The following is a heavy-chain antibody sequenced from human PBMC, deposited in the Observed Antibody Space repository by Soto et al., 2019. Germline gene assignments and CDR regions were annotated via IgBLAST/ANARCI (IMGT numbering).Heavy chain of an antibody. J-gene: IGHJ4*02. CDR2: IIPILGIA. CDR3: ARDPPIEGVPAAMLLDDY. Sequence: SVKVSCKASGGTFSSYTISWVRQAPGQGLEKMGRIIPILGIANYAQKFQGRVTITADKSTSTAYMELSRLRSEDTAVYYCARDPPIEGVPAAMLLDDYWGQGTLVTVSS. V-gene: IGHV1-69*04. CDR1: GGTFSSYT. D-gene: IGHD2-2*01.